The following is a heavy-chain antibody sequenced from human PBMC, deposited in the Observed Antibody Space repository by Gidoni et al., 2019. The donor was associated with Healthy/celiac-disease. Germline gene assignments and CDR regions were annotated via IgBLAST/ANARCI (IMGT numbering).Heavy chain of an antibody. Sequence: EVQLVESGGGLVQHGGSLRLSCAASVFPVSRNYMSWVRQAPGKGLEWVSVIYSGGSTYYADSVKGRFTISRDNSKNTLYLQMNSLRAEDTAVYYCARGSGIAARWGVGYWGQGTLVTVSS. CDR2: IYSGGST. J-gene: IGHJ4*02. V-gene: IGHV3-66*02. D-gene: IGHD6-6*01. CDR1: VFPVSRNY. CDR3: ARGSGIAARWGVGY.